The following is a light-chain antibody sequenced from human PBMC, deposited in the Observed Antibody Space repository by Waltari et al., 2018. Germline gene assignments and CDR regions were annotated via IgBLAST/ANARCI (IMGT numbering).Light chain of an antibody. CDR2: DIS. J-gene: IGKJ4*01. V-gene: IGKV3-11*01. CDR1: QSVSRS. Sequence: EIVLTHSPATVSLSPGESPTLSCRASQSVSRSLAWYQQKPGQAPMLLISDISDRATGTRARFSGSGSGTDFTLTISSLDPVAFEVYYRHQRTNCAFGGGTKVEIK. CDR3: HQRTNCA.